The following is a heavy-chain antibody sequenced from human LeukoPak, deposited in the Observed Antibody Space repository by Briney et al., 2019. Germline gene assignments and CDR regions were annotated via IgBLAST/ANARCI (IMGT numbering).Heavy chain of an antibody. V-gene: IGHV3-23*01. Sequence: PGGSLRLSCAASGFTFSSYAMSWVRQAPGKGLEWVSAISGSGGSTYYADSVKGRFTISRDDAKNSLFLQMNSLRAEDTATYYCARGEFGDYYYFYMDVWGKGTTVTVSS. D-gene: IGHD2/OR15-2a*01. CDR1: GFTFSSYA. CDR2: ISGSGGST. J-gene: IGHJ6*03. CDR3: ARGEFGDYYYFYMDV.